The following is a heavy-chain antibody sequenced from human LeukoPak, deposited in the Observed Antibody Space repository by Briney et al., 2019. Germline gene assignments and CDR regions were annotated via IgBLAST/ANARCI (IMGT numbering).Heavy chain of an antibody. D-gene: IGHD3-10*01. V-gene: IGHV4-59*01. CDR1: GGSISSYY. CDR2: IYYSGST. CDR3: ARVVRFGKLFRIDY. Sequence: SETLSLTCTVSGGSISSYYWSWIRQPPGKGLEWIGYIYYSGSTNYNPSLKSRVTISVDTSKNQFSLKLSSVTAADTAVYYCARVVRFGKLFRIDYWGQGTLVTVSS. J-gene: IGHJ4*02.